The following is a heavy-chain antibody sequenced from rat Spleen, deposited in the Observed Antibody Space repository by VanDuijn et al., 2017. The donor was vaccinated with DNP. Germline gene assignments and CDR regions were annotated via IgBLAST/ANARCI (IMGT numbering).Heavy chain of an antibody. J-gene: IGHJ2*01. CDR1: GFSITSSH. CDR3: ARWNVFGYNGFDY. D-gene: IGHD1-9*01. Sequence: EVQLQESGPGLVKPSQSLSLTCSVTGFSITSSHRWNWIRKFPGDKLEWMGYISYSGTTRYNPSLKSRASITRDTSKNHFFLQLNSVTPEDTATYFCARWNVFGYNGFDYWGQGVMVTVSS. CDR2: ISYSGTT. V-gene: IGHV3-1*01.